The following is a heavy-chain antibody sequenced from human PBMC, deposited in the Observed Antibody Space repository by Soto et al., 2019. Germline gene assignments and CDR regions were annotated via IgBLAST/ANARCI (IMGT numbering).Heavy chain of an antibody. CDR1: GGSISSSSYY. D-gene: IGHD2-21*01. CDR2: IYYSGST. Sequence: SETLSLTCTVSGGSISSSSYYWGWIRQPPGKGLEWIGSIYYSGSTYYNPSLKSRVTISVDTSKNQFSLKLSSVTAADTAVYYCARHLAEDPGAFDIWGQGTMVTVSS. CDR3: ARHLAEDPGAFDI. J-gene: IGHJ3*02. V-gene: IGHV4-39*01.